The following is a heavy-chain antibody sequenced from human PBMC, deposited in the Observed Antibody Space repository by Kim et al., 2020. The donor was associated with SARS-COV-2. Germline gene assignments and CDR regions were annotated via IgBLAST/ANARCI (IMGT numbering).Heavy chain of an antibody. CDR2: ISSSSTI. CDR3: ARAAAVADYYYGMDV. J-gene: IGHJ6*02. CDR1: GFTFSSYS. V-gene: IGHV3-48*02. Sequence: GGSLRLSCAASGFTFSSYSMNWVRQAPGKGLEWVSYISSSSTIYYADSVKGRFTISRDNAKNSLYLQMNSLRDEDTAVYYCARAAAVADYYYGMDVWGQG. D-gene: IGHD6-19*01.